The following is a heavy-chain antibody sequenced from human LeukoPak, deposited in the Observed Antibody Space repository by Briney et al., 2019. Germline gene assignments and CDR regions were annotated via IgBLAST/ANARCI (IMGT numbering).Heavy chain of an antibody. CDR2: INPNSGGT. CDR3: ARKPLRYYESAFDI. CDR1: GYTFTGYH. V-gene: IGHV1-2*02. J-gene: IGHJ3*02. Sequence: GASVKVSCKASGYTFTGYHMQWVRQAPGQGLEWMGWINPNSGGTNYAQKFQGRVTMTRDTSISTAYMELSRLRSDDTAVYYCARKPLRYYESAFDIWGQGTMVTVSS. D-gene: IGHD3-22*01.